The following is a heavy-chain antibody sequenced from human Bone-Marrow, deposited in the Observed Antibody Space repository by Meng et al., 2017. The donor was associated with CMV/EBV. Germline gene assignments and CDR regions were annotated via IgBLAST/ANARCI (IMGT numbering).Heavy chain of an antibody. D-gene: IGHD7-27*01. J-gene: IGHJ4*02. Sequence: KVSCKGSGYSFTNYWIGWVRQMPGKGLEWMGIIYPGDSDTRYSPSFQGQVTISADKSINTAYLQWSSLQASDTAMYYCARNWGGDYWGQGTLVTVYS. V-gene: IGHV5-51*01. CDR2: IYPGDSDT. CDR3: ARNWGGDY. CDR1: GYSFTNYW.